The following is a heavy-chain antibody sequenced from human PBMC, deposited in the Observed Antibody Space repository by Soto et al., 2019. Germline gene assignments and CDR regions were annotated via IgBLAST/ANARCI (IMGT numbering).Heavy chain of an antibody. V-gene: IGHV3-23*01. J-gene: IGHJ4*02. CDR2: ISGNGIAT. CDR1: GFIFSDHA. CDR3: ARDSDFDY. Sequence: GGSLRLSCEASGFIFSDHAMSWVRQAPGKGLEWVSAISGNGIATYYADSVKGRFTISRDNSKNTLYLQMNRLRADDTAVYYCARDSDFDYWGQGTLVTVSS.